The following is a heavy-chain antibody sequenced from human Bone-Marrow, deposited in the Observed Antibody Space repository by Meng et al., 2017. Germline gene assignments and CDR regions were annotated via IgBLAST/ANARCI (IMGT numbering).Heavy chain of an antibody. J-gene: IGHJ3*02. V-gene: IGHV1-18*01. D-gene: IGHD1-1*01. CDR1: GYTFTSYG. CDR3: ARGGFSNWNDNDAFDI. CDR2: ISAYNGNT. Sequence: ASVKVSCKASGYTFTSYGISWVRQAPGQGLEWMGWISAYNGNTNYAQKLQGRVTMTTDTSTSTAYMELRSLRSDDTAVYYCARGGFSNWNDNDAFDIWGQGTMVTVSS.